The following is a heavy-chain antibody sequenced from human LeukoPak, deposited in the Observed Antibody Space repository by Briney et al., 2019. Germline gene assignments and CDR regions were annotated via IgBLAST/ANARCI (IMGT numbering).Heavy chain of an antibody. CDR2: IYYSGST. J-gene: IGHJ4*02. D-gene: IGHD2-21*02. CDR1: GGSISSYD. Sequence: PSETLSLTCTVSGGSISSYDWSWIRQPPGKGLEWIGYIYYSGSTNYNPSLKSRVTISVDTSKTQFSLKLSSVTAADTAVYYCAGTYCGGDCYPARFDYWGQGTLVTVSS. V-gene: IGHV4-59*01. CDR3: AGTYCGGDCYPARFDY.